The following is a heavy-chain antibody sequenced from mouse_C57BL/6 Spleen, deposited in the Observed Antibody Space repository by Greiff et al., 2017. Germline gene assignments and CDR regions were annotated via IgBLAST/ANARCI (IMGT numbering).Heavy chain of an antibody. V-gene: IGHV7-3*01. CDR2: IRNKANGYTT. CDR3: ARYYYGSSYPFDY. Sequence: EVKLVESGGGLVQPGGSLSLSCAASGFTFTDYYMSWVRQPPGKALEWLGFIRNKANGYTTEYSASVKGRFTISRDNSQSILYLQMNALRAEDSATYYCARYYYGSSYPFDYWGQGTTLTVSS. CDR1: GFTFTDYY. D-gene: IGHD1-1*01. J-gene: IGHJ2*01.